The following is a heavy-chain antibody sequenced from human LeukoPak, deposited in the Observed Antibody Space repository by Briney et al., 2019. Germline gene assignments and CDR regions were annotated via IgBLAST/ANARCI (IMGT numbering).Heavy chain of an antibody. J-gene: IGHJ4*02. CDR2: MNPNSGNT. CDR1: GYTFTGYY. D-gene: IGHD3-10*01. V-gene: IGHV1-8*02. Sequence: ASVKVSCKASGYTFTGYYMHWVRQAPGQGLEWMGWMNPNSGNTGYAQKFQGRVTMTRNTSISTAYMELSSLRSEDTAVYYCARVSSGSHLFDYWGQGTLVTVSS. CDR3: ARVSSGSHLFDY.